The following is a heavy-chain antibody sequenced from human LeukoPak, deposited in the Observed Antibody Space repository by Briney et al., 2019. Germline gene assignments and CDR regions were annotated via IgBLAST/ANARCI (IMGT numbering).Heavy chain of an antibody. J-gene: IGHJ4*02. Sequence: SVKVSCKASGGTFSSYAISWVRQAPGQGLEWMGGIIPIFGTANYAQKFQGRVTITADESTSTAYMKLSSLRSEDTAVYYCARDTHYYDSSGRDCWGQGTLVTVSS. CDR1: GGTFSSYA. CDR3: ARDTHYYDSSGRDC. V-gene: IGHV1-69*13. CDR2: IIPIFGTA. D-gene: IGHD3-22*01.